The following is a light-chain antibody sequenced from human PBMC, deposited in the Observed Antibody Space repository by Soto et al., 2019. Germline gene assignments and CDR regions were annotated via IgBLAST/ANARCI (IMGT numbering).Light chain of an antibody. V-gene: IGKV3-15*01. CDR1: QTVPGR. J-gene: IGKJ4*01. Sequence: IAMTKSLANVSVSPGERATLPCRASQTVPGRFAWYQQKRGQAPRLLIYGTSTRATGIPARFSGSGSGTEFTLTICSLQSEDFALYYCQQYDNLPLTFGGGAKVDIK. CDR2: GTS. CDR3: QQYDNLPLT.